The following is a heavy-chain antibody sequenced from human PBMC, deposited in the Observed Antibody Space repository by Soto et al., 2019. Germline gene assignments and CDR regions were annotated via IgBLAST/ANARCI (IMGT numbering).Heavy chain of an antibody. CDR2: INCGSGNT. CDR3: ARGYTSGWTIDF. V-gene: IGHV1-3*01. J-gene: IGHJ4*02. CDR1: GYNFTTYV. D-gene: IGHD6-19*01. Sequence: QVRLVQSGAEVKQPGASASVSCKASGYNFTTYVVHWLRQAPGQGPEWMGWINCGSGNTVYSQKFQGRVTFTRDTYARAGDMDLNSLTSGDTAVCDCARGYTSGWTIDFWLRATLVTVSS.